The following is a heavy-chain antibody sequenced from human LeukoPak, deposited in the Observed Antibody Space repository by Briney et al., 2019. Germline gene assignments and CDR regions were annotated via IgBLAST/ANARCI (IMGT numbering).Heavy chain of an antibody. CDR2: IGTAGDT. V-gene: IGHV3-13*01. J-gene: IGHJ6*02. CDR3: ARGSYGSGNYYYYGMDV. CDR1: GFTFSSYD. Sequence: GGSLRLSCAASGFTFSSYDMHWVRQATGKGLEWVSAIGTAGDTCYPGSVKGRFTISRENAKNSLYLQMNSLRAGDTAVYYCARGSYGSGNYYYYGMDVWGQGTTVTVSS. D-gene: IGHD3-10*01.